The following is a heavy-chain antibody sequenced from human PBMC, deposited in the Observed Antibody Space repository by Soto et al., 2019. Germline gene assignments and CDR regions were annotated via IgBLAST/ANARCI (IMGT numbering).Heavy chain of an antibody. CDR3: AKSAAVYTAMVLVDS. J-gene: IGHJ4*02. V-gene: IGHV3-30*18. CDR2: ISYDGSNE. CDR1: GFTFSSYG. D-gene: IGHD5-18*01. Sequence: QVHLVESGGGVVQPGRSLRLSCAASGFTFSSYGMHWVRQAPGKGLEWVAVISYDGSNENYADSVKGRFTISRDNSKSTLYLQMNSLRAEDTAVYYCAKSAAVYTAMVLVDSWGQGTLVTVSS.